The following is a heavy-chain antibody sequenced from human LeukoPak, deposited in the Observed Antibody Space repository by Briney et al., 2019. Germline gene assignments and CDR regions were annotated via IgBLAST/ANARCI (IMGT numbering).Heavy chain of an antibody. Sequence: GGSLRLSCAASGFTFSSYGMHWVRQAPGKGLEWVAFIRYDGSNKYYADSVKGRFTISRDNSKNTLYLQMNSLRAEDTAVYYCAKDTRKLLWFGEPFSPPTPLAYWDQGTLVTVSS. CDR3: AKDTRKLLWFGEPFSPPTPLAY. V-gene: IGHV3-30*02. CDR1: GFTFSSYG. D-gene: IGHD3-10*01. CDR2: IRYDGSNK. J-gene: IGHJ4*02.